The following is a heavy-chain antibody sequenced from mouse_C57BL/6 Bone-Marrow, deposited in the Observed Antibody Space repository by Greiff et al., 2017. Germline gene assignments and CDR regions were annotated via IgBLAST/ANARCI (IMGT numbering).Heavy chain of an antibody. CDR1: DSEVFPIAY. CDR2: ILLSIGRT. CDR3: ARPYYCVSSWGFAY. Sequence: QVQLQQSGSELRRPGSSVKLSCKAFDSEVFPIAYMSWVRQKPGHGFEWLGGILLSIGRTIYGEKFEDKATLDADTLSNTAYLELNSLTSEDSAIYYCARPYYCVSSWGFAYWGQGTLVPVSA. J-gene: IGHJ3*01. V-gene: IGHV15-2*01. D-gene: IGHD1-1*01.